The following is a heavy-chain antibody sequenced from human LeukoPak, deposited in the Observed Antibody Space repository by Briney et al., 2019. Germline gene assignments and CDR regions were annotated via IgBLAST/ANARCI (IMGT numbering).Heavy chain of an antibody. V-gene: IGHV3-21*01. J-gene: IGHJ4*02. CDR3: ALGGYGKPFDY. D-gene: IGHD5-12*01. CDR2: ISSSSSYI. CDR1: GFTFSSYS. Sequence: PGGSLRLSCAASGFTFSSYSMNWVRQAPGKGLEWVSSISSSSSYIYYADSLKGRFTISRDNAKNSLYLQMNSLRAEDTAVYYCALGGYGKPFDYWGQGTLVTVSS.